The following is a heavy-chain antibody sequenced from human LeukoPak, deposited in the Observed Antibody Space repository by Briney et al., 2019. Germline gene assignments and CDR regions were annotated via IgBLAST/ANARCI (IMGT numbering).Heavy chain of an antibody. Sequence: QAGGSLRLSCAASGFTFSNYWMTWVRQAPGKGLEWVANIKEHGNEKYYVDSVKGRFTISRDNAKNSVYLEMNSLRAEDTAVYYCARPDLSNTWYFFEHWGQGTLVTVSS. J-gene: IGHJ4*02. D-gene: IGHD6-13*01. CDR2: IKEHGNEK. V-gene: IGHV3-7*01. CDR1: GFTFSNYW. CDR3: ARPDLSNTWYFFEH.